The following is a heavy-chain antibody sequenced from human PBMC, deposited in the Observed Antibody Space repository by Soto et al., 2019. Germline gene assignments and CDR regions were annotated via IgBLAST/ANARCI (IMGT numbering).Heavy chain of an antibody. CDR1: GGSISSYY. CDR3: ARMNYYDTSGYPFDY. V-gene: IGHV4-59*01. CDR2: IYFRGTT. Sequence: SETLSLTCTVSGGSISSYYWSWIRQPPGKGLEWIGYIYFRGTTNYNPSLKSRVTMSADTSKNQFSLKPNSVTAADTAVYYCARMNYYDTSGYPFDYWGQGMMVTVSS. J-gene: IGHJ4*02. D-gene: IGHD3-22*01.